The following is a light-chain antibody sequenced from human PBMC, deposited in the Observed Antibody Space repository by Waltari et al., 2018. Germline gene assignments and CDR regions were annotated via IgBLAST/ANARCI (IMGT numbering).Light chain of an antibody. J-gene: IGLJ2*01. Sequence: YKQHPGNAPRLIIFYVSNRPSGGANRFSGSKSGNTAAWTISGLQAGDEADYYCSSYISSSSLELFGAGTSVTVL. CDR3: SSYISSSSLEL. CDR2: YVS. V-gene: IGLV2-14*03.